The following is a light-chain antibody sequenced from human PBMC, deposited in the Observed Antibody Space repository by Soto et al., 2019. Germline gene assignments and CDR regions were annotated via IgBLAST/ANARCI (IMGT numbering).Light chain of an antibody. CDR1: SSDVGGYNY. J-gene: IGLJ1*01. CDR2: SVN. CDR3: AAWDDSLSGSYV. V-gene: IGLV2-14*01. Sequence: QSALTQPASVSGSPGQSITISCTGTSSDVGGYNYVSWYQQLPGKAPKLMIYSVNNRPSGVSNRFSGSKSGNSASLAICGLRSEDEADYYCAAWDDSLSGSYVFGTGTKVTVL.